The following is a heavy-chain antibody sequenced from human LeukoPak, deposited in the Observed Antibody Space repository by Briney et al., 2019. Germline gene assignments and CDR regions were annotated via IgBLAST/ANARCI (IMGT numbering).Heavy chain of an antibody. V-gene: IGHV4-59*01. CDR1: GGSISSYY. CDR3: ARGVYIAAAQHGY. J-gene: IGHJ4*02. Sequence: SETLSLTCTVSGGSISSYYSSWIRQPPVKGREWIGYIYYSGTTNYNPSLKSRVTISVDTSKNQFSLKLSSVTAADTAVYYCARGVYIAAAQHGYWGQGTLVTVSS. CDR2: IYYSGTT. D-gene: IGHD6-13*01.